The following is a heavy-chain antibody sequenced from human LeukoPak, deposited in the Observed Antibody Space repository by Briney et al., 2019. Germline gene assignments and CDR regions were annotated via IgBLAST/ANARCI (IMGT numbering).Heavy chain of an antibody. CDR3: AKGGWLDN. CDR2: INEDGSVE. Sequence: PGGSLRLSCTASGFTFSRLWMNWVRQAPGKGLEWVAKINEDGSVEYYVDSVKGRVTISRDNAKTSVSLQLNSLRVEDTAVYYCAKGGWLDNWGQGTLVIVSS. J-gene: IGHJ4*02. V-gene: IGHV3-7*01. CDR1: GFTFSRLW. D-gene: IGHD1-26*01.